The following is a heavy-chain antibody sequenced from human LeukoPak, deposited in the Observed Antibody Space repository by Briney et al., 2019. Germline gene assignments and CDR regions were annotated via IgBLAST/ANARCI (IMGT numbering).Heavy chain of an antibody. J-gene: IGHJ4*02. CDR2: IYDSGST. CDR1: GGSISSSRYS. CDR3: ARVGFGGYSYGYVDF. Sequence: SETLSLTCTVSGGSISSSRYSWGWIRQPPGKGLEWIGTIYDSGSTYYNPSLKSRVTISVDTSKNQFTLRLSSVTAADTAVYYCARVGFGGYSYGYVDFWGQGTLVTVSS. D-gene: IGHD5-18*01. V-gene: IGHV4-39*01.